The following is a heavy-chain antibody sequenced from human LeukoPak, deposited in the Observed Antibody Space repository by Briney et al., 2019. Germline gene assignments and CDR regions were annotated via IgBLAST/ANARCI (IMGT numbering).Heavy chain of an antibody. CDR1: GGSISSYY. CDR3: ARGVVGYDFWSGLEYYYYYYMDV. V-gene: IGHV4-4*07. D-gene: IGHD3-3*01. CDR2: IYTSGST. J-gene: IGHJ6*03. Sequence: PSETLSLTCTVSGGSISSYYWSWIRQPAGKGLEWIGRIYTSGSTNYNPSLKSRVTMSVDTSKNQFSLKLSSVTAADTAVYYCARGVVGYDFWSGLEYYYYYYMDVWGKGTTVTVSS.